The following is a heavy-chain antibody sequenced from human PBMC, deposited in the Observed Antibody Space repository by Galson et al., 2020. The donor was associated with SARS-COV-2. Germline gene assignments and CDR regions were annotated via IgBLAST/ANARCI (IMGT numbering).Heavy chain of an antibody. CDR3: ARDWVVVAATGYYYYGMDV. CDR1: GYTFTRYA. D-gene: IGHD2-15*01. J-gene: IGHJ6*02. Sequence: ASVKVSCKASGYTFTRYAMNWVRQAPGQGLEWMGWINTNTGNPTYAQGFTGRFVFSLDTSVSTAYLQISSLKAEDTAVYYCARDWVVVAATGYYYYGMDVWGQGTTVTVSS. V-gene: IGHV7-4-1*02. CDR2: INTNTGNP.